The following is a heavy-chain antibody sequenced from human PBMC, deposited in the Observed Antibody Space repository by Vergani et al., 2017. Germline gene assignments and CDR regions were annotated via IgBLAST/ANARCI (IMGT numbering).Heavy chain of an antibody. J-gene: IGHJ4*02. CDR2: VYNTGTP. V-gene: IGHV4-39*01. D-gene: IGHD6-13*01. Sequence: QLQLQQSGPGLVKPSETLSLTCTVSGGSIRRSSYYWGWIRQPPGKGLEWIGSVYNTGTPYYSPSLKSRVTMSVDTSKNQFSLKLSSVTAADTAVYYCARGLRSSSWYELWGQGTLVTVSS. CDR3: ARGLRSSSWYEL. CDR1: GGSIRRSSYY.